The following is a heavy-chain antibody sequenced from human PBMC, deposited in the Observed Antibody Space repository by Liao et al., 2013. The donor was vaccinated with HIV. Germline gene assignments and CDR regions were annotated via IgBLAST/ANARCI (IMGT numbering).Heavy chain of an antibody. Sequence: QVQLQESGPGLVKPSQTLSLTCTVSGGSISSGSYYWSWIRQPAGKGLEWIGRIYTSGSTNYNPSLKSRVTISVDTSKNQFSLKLSSVTAADTAVYYCARGRYYYDSSGYVDYWGQGNPGHRLL. D-gene: IGHD3-22*01. CDR1: GGSISSGSYY. CDR3: ARGRYYYDSSGYVDY. J-gene: IGHJ4*02. CDR2: IYTSGST. V-gene: IGHV4-61*02.